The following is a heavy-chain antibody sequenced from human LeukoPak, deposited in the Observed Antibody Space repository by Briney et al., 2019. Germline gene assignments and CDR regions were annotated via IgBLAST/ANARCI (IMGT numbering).Heavy chain of an antibody. V-gene: IGHV4-39*01. CDR3: ASGQIQLWHYGMDV. J-gene: IGHJ6*02. CDR1: GGSITSSSYY. CDR2: IYYSGST. Sequence: PSETLSLTCTVSGGSITSSSYYWGWIRQPPGKGLEWIGSIYYSGSTYYNPSLKSRVTISVDTSKNQFSLKLSSVTAADTAVYYCASGQIQLWHYGMDVWGQGTTVTVSS. D-gene: IGHD5-18*01.